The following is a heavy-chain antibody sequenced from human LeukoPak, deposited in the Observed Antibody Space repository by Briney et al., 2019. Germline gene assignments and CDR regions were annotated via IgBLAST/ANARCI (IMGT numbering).Heavy chain of an antibody. CDR2: ISGDGGST. Sequence: PGGSLRLSCAASGFTFDDYAMHWVRQAPGKGLEWVSLISGDGGSTYYADSVKGRFTISRDNSKNSLYLQMNSLRTEDTALYYCAKTDRYYHDSSGYYNYWGQGTLVTVSS. CDR3: AKTDRYYHDSSGYYNY. D-gene: IGHD3-22*01. J-gene: IGHJ4*02. V-gene: IGHV3-43*02. CDR1: GFTFDDYA.